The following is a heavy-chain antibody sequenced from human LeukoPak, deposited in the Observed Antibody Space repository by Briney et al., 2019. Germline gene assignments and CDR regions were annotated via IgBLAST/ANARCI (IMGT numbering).Heavy chain of an antibody. CDR3: ARGSYRYSSGGSCYHYSNWFDP. D-gene: IGHD2-15*01. Sequence: GASVKVSCKASGYTFTSYDINWVRQATGQGLEWMGWMNPNSGNTGYAQKFQGRVTMTRNTSISTAYMELSSLRSEDTAVYYCARGSYRYSSGGSCYHYSNWFDPWGQGTLVTVSS. V-gene: IGHV1-8*01. CDR1: GYTFTSYD. J-gene: IGHJ5*02. CDR2: MNPNSGNT.